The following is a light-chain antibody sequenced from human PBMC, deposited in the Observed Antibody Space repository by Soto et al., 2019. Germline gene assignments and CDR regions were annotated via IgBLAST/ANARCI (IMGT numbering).Light chain of an antibody. V-gene: IGKV1-5*03. CDR2: KAS. CDR3: QHYYSNFWG. CDR1: QSISSW. J-gene: IGKJ1*01. Sequence: DIQMTQSPSTLSASVGDRITITCRASQSISSWLAWYQQKPGKAPKLLIYKASSLESGVPSRFSGSRSGTEFTLTISSLQPDDFATFSCQHYYSNFWGFGHGTKVEIK.